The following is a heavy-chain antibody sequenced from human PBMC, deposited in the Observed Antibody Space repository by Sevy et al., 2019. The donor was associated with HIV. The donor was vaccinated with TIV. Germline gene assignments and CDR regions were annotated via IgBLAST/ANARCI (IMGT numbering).Heavy chain of an antibody. Sequence: SETLSLTCSVTGGSIRRGDYFWGWIRQSPGKGLEWIGSITDSGSTYYNPSLKSRVTMSVDTSKNQFSLKLSSVTAADTAVHYCARLRGGYGNGWFYYYMGVWGKGTTVTVS. D-gene: IGHD6-25*01. CDR1: GGSIRRGDYF. CDR3: ARLRGGYGNGWFYYYMGV. V-gene: IGHV4-39*01. J-gene: IGHJ6*03. CDR2: ITDSGST.